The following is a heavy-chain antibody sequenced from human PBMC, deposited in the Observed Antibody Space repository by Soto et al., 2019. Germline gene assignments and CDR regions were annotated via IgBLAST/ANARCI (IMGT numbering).Heavy chain of an antibody. D-gene: IGHD3-22*01. CDR1: DGSISRGGYY. CDR3: ARDALSRDSI. V-gene: IGHV4-31*03. Sequence: PSQTMSLTCTVSDGSISRGGYYYSWIRQHPGKGLEWIGYISYSGSTYYNPSLESRVTISVDTSKNQFSLKLSSVTAADTAVYYCARDALSRDSIWGQGTLVTVSS. J-gene: IGHJ4*02. CDR2: ISYSGST.